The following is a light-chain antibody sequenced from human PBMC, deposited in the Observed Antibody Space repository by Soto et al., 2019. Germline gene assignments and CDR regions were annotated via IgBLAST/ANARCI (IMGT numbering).Light chain of an antibody. CDR1: QSVTNY. CDR2: DVS. Sequence: EVVLTQSPATLSLSPGERATLSCRASQSVTNYLAWYQQKPGQAPRLLLYDVSNRATGIPARFSGSGSGTDFPLTISSLETEDFAVYYCQQRHTWPISFGQGTRLEIK. CDR3: QQRHTWPIS. V-gene: IGKV3-11*01. J-gene: IGKJ5*01.